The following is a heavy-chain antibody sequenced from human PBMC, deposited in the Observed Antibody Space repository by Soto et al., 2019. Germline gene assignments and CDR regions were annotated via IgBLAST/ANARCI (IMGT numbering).Heavy chain of an antibody. CDR3: ARDPRTGYYSGHYTMDV. J-gene: IGHJ6*02. CDR2: IFYSGST. Sequence: SETLSLTCTVSGGSINSADYYWTWIRQPPGKGLEWIGYIFYSGSTFYNPSLKSRVSISVDTSKNQFSLRLTSVTATDTAVYYCARDPRTGYYSGHYTMDVWGQGTTVTVS. V-gene: IGHV4-30-4*01. CDR1: GGSINSADYY. D-gene: IGHD3-9*01.